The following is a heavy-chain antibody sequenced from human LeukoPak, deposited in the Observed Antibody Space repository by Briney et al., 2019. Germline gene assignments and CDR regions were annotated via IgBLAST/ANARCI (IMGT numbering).Heavy chain of an antibody. D-gene: IGHD6-19*01. CDR3: ARKAVPRSFDY. CDR1: GGTSSSSA. J-gene: IGHJ4*02. CDR2: IIPIFDTV. Sequence: SVKVSCKASGGTSSSSAISWVRQAPGQGLEWMGGIIPIFDTVKYAQKFQGRVTITADKSTSTVYMEVSSLRSEDTAVYYCARKAVPRSFDYWGQGTLVTVSS. V-gene: IGHV1-69*06.